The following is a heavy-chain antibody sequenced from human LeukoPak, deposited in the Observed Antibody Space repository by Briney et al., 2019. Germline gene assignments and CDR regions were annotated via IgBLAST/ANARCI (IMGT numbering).Heavy chain of an antibody. V-gene: IGHV3-21*01. D-gene: IGHD1-26*01. CDR2: ISGSGSHT. CDR3: AAGRWELLRMDH. Sequence: SGGSLRLSCVLSGFTFSSFTMHWVRQAPGKGLEWVSSISGSGSHTYHGDSLKGRFTVSRDNAKNSLYLQMNSLRVDDTAVYYCAAGRWELLRMDHWGQGALVTVSS. J-gene: IGHJ4*02. CDR1: GFTFSSFT.